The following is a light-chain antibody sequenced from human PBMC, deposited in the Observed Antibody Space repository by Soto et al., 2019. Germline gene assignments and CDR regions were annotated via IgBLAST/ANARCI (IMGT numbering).Light chain of an antibody. Sequence: EIVXTXXXXTLSVSPGERATLSCRASQSVSSNLAWYQQKPGQAPRLLIYGASTRATGIPARFSGSGSGTEFTLTISSLQSEDFAVYYCQHYNNWPRTFGQGTKVEIK. CDR2: GAS. V-gene: IGKV3-15*01. J-gene: IGKJ1*01. CDR3: QHYNNWPRT. CDR1: QSVSSN.